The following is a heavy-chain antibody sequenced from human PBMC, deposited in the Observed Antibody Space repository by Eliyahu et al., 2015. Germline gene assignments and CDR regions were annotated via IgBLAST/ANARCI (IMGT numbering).Heavy chain of an antibody. Sequence: EVQLVESGGGLVQPGRSLXLSCAASGFTFDDYAMPWVRLAPGKGLEWVSGISWNSGRLGYADSVKGRFTISRDNAKNSLYLQMNSLRAEDTALYYCAKDRSSTSFNWFDPWGQGTLVTVSS. CDR1: GFTFDDYA. J-gene: IGHJ5*02. D-gene: IGHD2-2*01. CDR3: AKDRSSTSFNWFDP. CDR2: ISWNSGRL. V-gene: IGHV3-9*01.